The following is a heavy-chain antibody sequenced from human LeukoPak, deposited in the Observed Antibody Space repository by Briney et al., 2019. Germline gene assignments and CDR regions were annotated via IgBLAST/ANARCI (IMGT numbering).Heavy chain of an antibody. CDR3: ARSYGSGNYFDY. V-gene: IGHV4-59*01. Sequence: SETLSLTCTVSGGSISTYYLSWIRQPPGKGLYYIGYIYYSGSASYNPSLKSRVTISVDTSKNPFSLKLTSVTAADTALYYCARSYGSGNYFDYWGQGTLVNVSS. CDR1: GGSISTYY. J-gene: IGHJ4*02. D-gene: IGHD3-10*01. CDR2: IYYSGSA.